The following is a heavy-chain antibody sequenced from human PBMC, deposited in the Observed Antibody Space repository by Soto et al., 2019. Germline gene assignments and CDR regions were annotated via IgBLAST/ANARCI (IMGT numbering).Heavy chain of an antibody. V-gene: IGHV1-8*01. CDR2: MNPNSGNT. CDR1: GYTFTSYD. Sequence: QVQLVQSGAEVKKPGASVKVSCKASGYTFTSYDINWVRQATGQGLEWMGWMNPNSGNTGYAQKFQGRVTMTRNTSISTAYMELSSLRSEDTAVYYCARGRRRYSSGGSCKFDPWGQGTLVTVSS. D-gene: IGHD2-15*01. J-gene: IGHJ5*02. CDR3: ARGRRRYSSGGSCKFDP.